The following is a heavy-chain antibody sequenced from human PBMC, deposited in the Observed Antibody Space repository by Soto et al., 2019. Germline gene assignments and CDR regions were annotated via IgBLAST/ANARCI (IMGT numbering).Heavy chain of an antibody. CDR1: GGSISSYY. CDR2: IYYSGST. V-gene: IGHV4-59*01. J-gene: IGHJ3*02. CDR3: ARPFNRYDFWSGYLPDAFDI. D-gene: IGHD3-3*01. Sequence: QVQLQESGPGLVKPSETLSLTCTVSGGSISSYYWSWIRQPPGKGLEWIGYIYYSGSTNYNPSLKSRVTISVDTSKNQFSLKLSSVTAADTAVYYCARPFNRYDFWSGYLPDAFDIWGQGTTVTVSS.